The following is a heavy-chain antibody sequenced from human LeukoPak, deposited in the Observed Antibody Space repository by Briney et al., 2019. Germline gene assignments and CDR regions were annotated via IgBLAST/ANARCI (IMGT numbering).Heavy chain of an antibody. CDR1: GYTFTGYY. J-gene: IGHJ4*02. CDR3: ARYYIEGRCFDY. CDR2: INPNSGGT. Sequence: VASVKVSCKPSGYTFTGYYIHWVRQAPGQGLEWMGWINPNSGGTNYAQKFQGRVTMTRDTSIRTAYMELSRLRSDDTAMYYCARYYIEGRCFDYWGQGTLVTVSS. V-gene: IGHV1-2*02. D-gene: IGHD3-10*01.